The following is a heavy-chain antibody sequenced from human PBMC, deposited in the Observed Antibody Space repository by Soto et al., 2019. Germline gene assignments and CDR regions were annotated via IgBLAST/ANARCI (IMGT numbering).Heavy chain of an antibody. Sequence: GGSLRLSCAASGFTFSSYGMHWVRQAPGKGLEWVAVISYDGSNKYYADSVKGRFTISRDNSKNTLYLQMNSLRAEDTAVYYCAKAPNYDILTGYLGYGMDVWGQGTTVTVSS. CDR1: GFTFSSYG. V-gene: IGHV3-30*18. CDR2: ISYDGSNK. J-gene: IGHJ6*02. D-gene: IGHD3-9*01. CDR3: AKAPNYDILTGYLGYGMDV.